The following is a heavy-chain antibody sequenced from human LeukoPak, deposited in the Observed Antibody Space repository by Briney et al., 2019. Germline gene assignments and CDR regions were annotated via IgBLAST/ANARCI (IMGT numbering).Heavy chain of an antibody. Sequence: PGGSLRLSCGASGFIFDAYGMAWVRQAPGKGLEWVAGMNWNGESRGYADSVKGRFPISRDNAKNSLQLQMSSLRPEDTAFYYCARVTGYYFYIDLWGNGTTVTVSS. CDR2: MNWNGESR. CDR1: GFIFDAYG. CDR3: ARVTGYYFYIDL. V-gene: IGHV3-20*04. J-gene: IGHJ6*03.